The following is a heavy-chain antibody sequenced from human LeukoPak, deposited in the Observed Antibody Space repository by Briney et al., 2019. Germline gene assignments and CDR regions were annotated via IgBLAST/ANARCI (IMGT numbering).Heavy chain of an antibody. D-gene: IGHD2-2*02. CDR2: ISGSGGST. V-gene: IGHV3-23*01. J-gene: IGHJ4*02. Sequence: GGSLRLSCAASGFTFSSYAMSWVRQAPGKGLEWVSAISGSGGSTYYADSVKGRFNISRDNSKNTLYLQMNSLRAEDTAVYYCAKGPTPAAIPSYSDYWGQGTLVTVSS. CDR3: AKGPTPAAIPSYSDY. CDR1: GFTFSSYA.